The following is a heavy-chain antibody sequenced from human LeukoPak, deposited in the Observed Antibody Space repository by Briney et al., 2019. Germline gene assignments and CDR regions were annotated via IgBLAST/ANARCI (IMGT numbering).Heavy chain of an antibody. D-gene: IGHD2-21*01. CDR3: AKAPEGYCGGDCYGMDV. Sequence: GGSLRLSCGASGFTFSSYGMHWVRQAPGKGLEWVAVISYDGSNKYYADSVKGRLTISRDNSKNTLYLQMNSLRAEDTAVYYCAKAPEGYCGGDCYGMDVWGQGTTVTVSS. J-gene: IGHJ6*02. CDR2: ISYDGSNK. V-gene: IGHV3-30*18. CDR1: GFTFSSYG.